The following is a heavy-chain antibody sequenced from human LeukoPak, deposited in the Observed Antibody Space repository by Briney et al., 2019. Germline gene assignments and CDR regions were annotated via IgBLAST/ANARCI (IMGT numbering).Heavy chain of an antibody. CDR2: IYYSGST. V-gene: IGHV4-61*01. Sequence: SETLSLTCTVSGGSISGSSYFWSWIRQPPGKGLEWIGYIYYSGSTNYNPSLKSRVTIAVDTSKNQFSLRLSSVTAADTAVYYCARALRHNWFDPWGQGTLVTVSS. CDR1: GGSISGSSYF. J-gene: IGHJ5*02. CDR3: ARALRHNWFDP.